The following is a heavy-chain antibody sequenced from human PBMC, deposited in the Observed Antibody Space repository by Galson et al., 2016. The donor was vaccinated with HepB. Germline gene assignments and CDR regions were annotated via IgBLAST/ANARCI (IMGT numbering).Heavy chain of an antibody. V-gene: IGHV3-21*01. CDR3: ARDFGDYFTPWYYYFGMDV. J-gene: IGHJ6*02. CDR1: GFTFSTYN. Sequence: SLRLSCAASGFTFSTYNMNWVRQAPGKGLEWVSSISYNIYYADSVRGRFTISRDNAKNSLFLQMNSLRVEDTAVYYCARDFGDYFTPWYYYFGMDVWGQGTTVTVSS. D-gene: IGHD4-17*01. CDR2: ISYNI.